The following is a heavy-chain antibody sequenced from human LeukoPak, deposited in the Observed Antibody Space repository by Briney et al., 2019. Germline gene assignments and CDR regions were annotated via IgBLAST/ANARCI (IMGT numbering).Heavy chain of an antibody. J-gene: IGHJ6*03. CDR3: AKGLRDYYYYMDV. CDR2: ISCDGGST. Sequence: GGSLRLSCAASGFTLYDYAMHWVRQAPGKGLEGGSLISCDGGSTYYADSVKARFTMSRDNSKNSLYLQMNSLRAEDTALYYCAKGLRDYYYYMDVWGKGTTVTVSS. D-gene: IGHD3-10*01. CDR1: GFTLYDYA. V-gene: IGHV3-43D*03.